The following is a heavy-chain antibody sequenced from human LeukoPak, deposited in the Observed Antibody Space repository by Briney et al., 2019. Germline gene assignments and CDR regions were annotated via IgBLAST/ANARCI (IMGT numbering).Heavy chain of an antibody. Sequence: GESLKISCKGSGYSLTSYWIGWVRQMPGKGLEWMGIIYPGDSDTRYSPSFQGQVTISADKSISTAYLQWSSLKASDTAMYYCARLGGYYYDSSGYAGYFDYWGQGTLVTVSS. V-gene: IGHV5-51*01. J-gene: IGHJ4*02. D-gene: IGHD3-22*01. CDR3: ARLGGYYYDSSGYAGYFDY. CDR2: IYPGDSDT. CDR1: GYSLTSYW.